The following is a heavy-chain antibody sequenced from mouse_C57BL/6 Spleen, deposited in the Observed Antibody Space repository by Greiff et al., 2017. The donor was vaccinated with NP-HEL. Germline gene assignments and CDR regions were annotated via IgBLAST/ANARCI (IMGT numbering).Heavy chain of an antibody. CDR1: GYTFTDYE. V-gene: IGHV1-15*01. CDR2: IDPETGGT. CDR3: TRGDYDYDGLYFDY. Sequence: VQLQQSGPELVKPGASVTLSCKASGYTFTDYEMHWVKQTPVHGLEWIGAIDPETGGTAYNQKFRGKAILTADKSSSTAYMELRSLTSEDSAVYYCTRGDYDYDGLYFDYWGQGTTLTVSS. J-gene: IGHJ2*01. D-gene: IGHD2-4*01.